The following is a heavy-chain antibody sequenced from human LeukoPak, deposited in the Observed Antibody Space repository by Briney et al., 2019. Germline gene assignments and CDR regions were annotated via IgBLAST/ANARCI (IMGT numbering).Heavy chain of an antibody. Sequence: ASVTVSCKASGYTFTSYDINWVRQAAGQGLEWMGWMNPNSGNTGYAQKFQGRVTMTRNTSISTAYMELSSLRSEDTAVYYCAGGKGYDSPAYDYWGQGTLVTVSS. J-gene: IGHJ4*02. CDR1: GYTFTSYD. CDR2: MNPNSGNT. D-gene: IGHD5-12*01. V-gene: IGHV1-8*01. CDR3: AGGKGYDSPAYDY.